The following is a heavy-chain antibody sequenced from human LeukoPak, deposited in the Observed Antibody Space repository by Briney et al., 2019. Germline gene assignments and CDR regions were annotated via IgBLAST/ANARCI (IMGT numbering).Heavy chain of an antibody. CDR3: ARGLGSEGWFDP. Sequence: KPSETLSLTCTVSGGSISSYYWSWIRQPPGEGLEWIGYIYYSGSTNYNPSLKSRVTISVDTSKNQFSLKLSSVTAADTAVYYCARGLGSEGWFDPWGQGTLVTVSS. CDR1: GGSISSYY. D-gene: IGHD3-16*01. V-gene: IGHV4-59*01. J-gene: IGHJ5*02. CDR2: IYYSGST.